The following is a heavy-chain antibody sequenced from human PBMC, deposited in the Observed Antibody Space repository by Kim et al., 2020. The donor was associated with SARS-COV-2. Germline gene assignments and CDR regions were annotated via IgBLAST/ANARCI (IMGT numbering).Heavy chain of an antibody. CDR3: TRVPRSSSYKPGLDY. V-gene: IGHV3-49*03. CDR1: GFTFGDYA. CDR2: IRSKAYGGTT. Sequence: GGSLRLSCTASGFTFGDYAMSWFRQAPGKGLEWVGFIRSKAYGGTTEYAASVKGRFTISRDDSKSIAYLQMNSLKTEDTAVYYCTRVPRSSSYKPGLDYWGQGTLVTVSS. J-gene: IGHJ4*02. D-gene: IGHD6-13*01.